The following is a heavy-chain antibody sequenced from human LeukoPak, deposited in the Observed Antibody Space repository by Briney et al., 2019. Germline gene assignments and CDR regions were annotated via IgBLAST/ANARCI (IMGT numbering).Heavy chain of an antibody. CDR3: ANLPIREAYYYGMDV. V-gene: IGHV3-23*01. Sequence: GGSLRPSCAASGFTFSSYAMSWVRQAPGKGLEWVSAISGSGGSTYYADSVKGRFTISRDNSKNTLYLQMNSLRAEDTAVYYCANLPIREAYYYGMDVWGQGTTVTVSS. CDR1: GFTFSSYA. CDR2: ISGSGGST. J-gene: IGHJ6*02.